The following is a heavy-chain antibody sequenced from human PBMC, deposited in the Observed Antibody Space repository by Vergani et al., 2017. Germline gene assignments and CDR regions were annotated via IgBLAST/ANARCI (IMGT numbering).Heavy chain of an antibody. Sequence: EVQLVESGGGLVKPGGSLRLSCAASGFTFSSYSMNWVRQAPGKGLEWVSSISSSSSYIYYADSVKGRFTISRDNAKNSLYLQMNSLRAEDTAVYYCARRIVGATGGYYFDYWGQGTLVTVSS. CDR3: ARRIVGATGGYYFDY. V-gene: IGHV3-21*01. CDR1: GFTFSSYS. CDR2: ISSSSSYI. D-gene: IGHD1-26*01. J-gene: IGHJ4*02.